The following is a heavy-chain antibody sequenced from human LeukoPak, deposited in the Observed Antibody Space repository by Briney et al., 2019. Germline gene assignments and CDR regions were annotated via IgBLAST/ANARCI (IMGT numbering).Heavy chain of an antibody. Sequence: PGGSLRLSCAASGFTFSSYAMSWVRQAPGKGLEWVSAISGTGGNTYYADSVKGRFTISRDNSKNTLYLQMNSLRAEDTAVYYCARDLKYSSGWYGTSNYYAMDVWGQGTTVTVSS. V-gene: IGHV3-23*01. CDR3: ARDLKYSSGWYGTSNYYAMDV. CDR1: GFTFSSYA. J-gene: IGHJ6*02. CDR2: ISGTGGNT. D-gene: IGHD6-19*01.